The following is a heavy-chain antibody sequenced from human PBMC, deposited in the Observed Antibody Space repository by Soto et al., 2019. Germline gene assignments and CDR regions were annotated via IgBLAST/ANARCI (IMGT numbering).Heavy chain of an antibody. CDR1: GFTFSSYG. V-gene: IGHV3-30*18. D-gene: IGHD6-13*01. CDR3: AKVRLAAAGDPDYYYYGMDV. CDR2: ISYDGSNK. J-gene: IGHJ6*02. Sequence: HPGGSLRLSCAASGFTFSSYGMHWVRQAPGKGLEWVAVISYDGSNKYYADSVKGRFTISRDNSKNTLYLQMNSLRAEDTAVYYCAKVRLAAAGDPDYYYYGMDVWGQGTTVTVSS.